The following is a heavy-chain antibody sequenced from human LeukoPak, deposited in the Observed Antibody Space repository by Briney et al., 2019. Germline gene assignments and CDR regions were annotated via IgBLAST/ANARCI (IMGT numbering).Heavy chain of an antibody. Sequence: PSGTLSLTCAVSGGSISSSNWWSWVRQPPGKGLEWIGYISHSGRTNYNPSLRSRVTISVATSKNQFSLKLSSVTAADTALYYCARHDYNNPRIDYWGQGTLVTVSS. V-gene: IGHV4-4*02. CDR3: ARHDYNNPRIDY. CDR1: GGSISSSNW. CDR2: ISHSGRT. D-gene: IGHD4-11*01. J-gene: IGHJ4*02.